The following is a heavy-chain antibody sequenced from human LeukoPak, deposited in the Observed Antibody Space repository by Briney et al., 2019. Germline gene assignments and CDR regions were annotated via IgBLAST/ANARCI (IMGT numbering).Heavy chain of an antibody. J-gene: IGHJ4*02. Sequence: SETLSLTCTVSGGSISSYYWSWIRQPPGKGLEWIGYIYYSGSTNYNPSLKSRVTISVDTSENQFSLKLSSVTAADTAVYYCARNKGWFGELPFDYWGQGTLVTVSS. CDR2: IYYSGST. D-gene: IGHD3-10*01. V-gene: IGHV4-59*01. CDR3: ARNKGWFGELPFDY. CDR1: GGSISSYY.